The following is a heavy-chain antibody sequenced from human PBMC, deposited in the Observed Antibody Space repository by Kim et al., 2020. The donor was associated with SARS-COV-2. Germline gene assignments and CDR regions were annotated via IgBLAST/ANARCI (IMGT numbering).Heavy chain of an antibody. CDR3: AKDVDPIGTFYFNF. Sequence: GGSLRLSCKASAFTFSSYAMSWVRQVPGKGLEWVSGISGGSDRTFYAHSVEGRFIISRDNSRNTLFLQMNALRAEDTAIYYCAKDVDPIGTFYFNFWGRG. J-gene: IGHJ4*02. CDR2: ISGGSDRT. D-gene: IGHD1-1*01. V-gene: IGHV3-23*01. CDR1: AFTFSSYA.